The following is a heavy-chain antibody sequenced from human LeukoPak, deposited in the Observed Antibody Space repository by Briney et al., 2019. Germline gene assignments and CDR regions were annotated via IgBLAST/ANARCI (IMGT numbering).Heavy chain of an antibody. Sequence: GGSLRLSCAASGFTFSSYGMHWVRQAPGKGLEWVAFIWYDGSNKYYADSVKGRFTISRDNSKNTLYLQMNSLRAEDTAVYYCAKDGDIVVAPPLVGAAFDIWGQGTMVTVSS. D-gene: IGHD2-15*01. J-gene: IGHJ3*02. CDR2: IWYDGSNK. CDR3: AKDGDIVVAPPLVGAAFDI. V-gene: IGHV3-30*02. CDR1: GFTFSSYG.